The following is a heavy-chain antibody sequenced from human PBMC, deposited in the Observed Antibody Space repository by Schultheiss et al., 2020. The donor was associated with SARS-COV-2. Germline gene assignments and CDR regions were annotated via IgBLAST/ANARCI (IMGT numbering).Heavy chain of an antibody. CDR3: ARGSMAYCGGDCIDY. CDR1: GGSFSGYY. Sequence: SETLSLTCAVYGGSFSGYYWSWIRQPPGKGLEWIGEINHSGSTNYNPSLKSRVTISIDTSKNQFSLKLISVTAADTAVYYCARGSMAYCGGDCIDYWGQGTLVTVSS. CDR2: INHSGST. V-gene: IGHV4-34*01. J-gene: IGHJ4*02. D-gene: IGHD2-21*02.